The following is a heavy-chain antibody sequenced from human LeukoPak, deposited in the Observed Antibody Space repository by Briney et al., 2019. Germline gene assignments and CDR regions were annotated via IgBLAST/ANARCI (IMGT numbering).Heavy chain of an antibody. J-gene: IGHJ4*02. Sequence: SESLSLTCTVSGGSISSGDYYWSWIRQPPGKGLEWIGYIYYSGSTYYNPSLKSRVTISVDTSKNQISLKLSSVTAADTAVYYCARGAGLVPNPIDYWGQGTLVIVSS. CDR2: IYYSGST. D-gene: IGHD6-19*01. V-gene: IGHV4-30-4*01. CDR1: GGSISSGDYY. CDR3: ARGAGLVPNPIDY.